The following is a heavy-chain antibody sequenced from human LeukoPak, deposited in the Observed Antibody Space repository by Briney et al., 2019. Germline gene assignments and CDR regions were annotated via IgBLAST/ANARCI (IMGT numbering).Heavy chain of an antibody. CDR1: GFSVTNNY. CDR3: ARGAATGPTLGFDY. D-gene: IGHD6-13*01. V-gene: IGHV3-53*01. Sequence: GGSLRLSCAASGFSVTNNYITWVRQAPGKGLEWVSVMYTGGTPYYADSAKGRFTISRDISKNTLYLQMTSLRAEDTAVYYCARGAATGPTLGFDYWGQGTLVTVSS. J-gene: IGHJ4*02. CDR2: MYTGGTP.